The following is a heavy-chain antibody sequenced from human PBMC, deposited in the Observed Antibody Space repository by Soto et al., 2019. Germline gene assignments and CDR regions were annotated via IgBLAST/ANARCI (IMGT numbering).Heavy chain of an antibody. CDR3: STDSYIHMIVVRLDY. J-gene: IGHJ4*01. V-gene: IGHV3-15*07. Sequence: PGGSLRLSCAASGFIFGNAWINWVRQAPGKGLEWVGRIKSKTDGGTTDYNAPVKGRFAISRDDSKNIVYMQMNSLKIEVTAVYFCSTDSYIHMIVVRLDYWGHGTLVTVSS. CDR2: IKSKTDGGTT. CDR1: GFIFGNAW. D-gene: IGHD3-22*01.